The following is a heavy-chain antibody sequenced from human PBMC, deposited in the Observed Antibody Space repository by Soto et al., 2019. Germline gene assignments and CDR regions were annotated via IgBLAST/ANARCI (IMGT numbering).Heavy chain of an antibody. D-gene: IGHD1-26*01. CDR1: GGPISSHY. CDR2: IYYRGST. CDR3: ARDGREASGMDV. Sequence: SETLSLTCTVSGGPISSHYWSWVRQAPGKGLEWIGHIYYRGSTSYNPSLRSRSTISVDTSNNQFSLKLNSVTTADTAVYYCARDGREASGMDVWGQGTKVTVSS. J-gene: IGHJ6*02. V-gene: IGHV4-59*11.